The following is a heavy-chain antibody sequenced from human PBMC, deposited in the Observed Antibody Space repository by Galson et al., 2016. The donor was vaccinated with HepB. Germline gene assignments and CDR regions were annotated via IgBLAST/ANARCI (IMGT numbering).Heavy chain of an antibody. D-gene: IGHD4-23*01. CDR2: ISRGSGTI. J-gene: IGHJ6*02. Sequence: SLRLSCAASGFTFSSYGMNWLRPAPGKGLEWVSYISRGSGTIYYADSVRGRFTVSRDNARNSLYLQMNSLRDEDTAVYYCATSDSGGDTFVDVWGQGTTVIVTS. CDR1: GFTFSSYG. CDR3: ATSDSGGDTFVDV. V-gene: IGHV3-48*02.